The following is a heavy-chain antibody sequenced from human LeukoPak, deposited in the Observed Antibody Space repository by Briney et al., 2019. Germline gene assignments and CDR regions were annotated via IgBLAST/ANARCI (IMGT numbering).Heavy chain of an antibody. V-gene: IGHV3-48*02. CDR2: ISVSSSNI. CDR3: ARESYWGSSAKGFDY. D-gene: IGHD7-27*01. CDR1: GFTFTGYS. Sequence: GGSLRLSCAASGFTFTGYSMNWVRQAPGKGLEWVSYISVSSSNIYYADSVKGRFTISRANAKNSLYLQMNSLRDEDTAVYYCARESYWGSSAKGFDYWGQGTLVTVSS. J-gene: IGHJ4*02.